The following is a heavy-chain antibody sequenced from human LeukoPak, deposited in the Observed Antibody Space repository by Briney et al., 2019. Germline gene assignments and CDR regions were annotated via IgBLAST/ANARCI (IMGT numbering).Heavy chain of an antibody. J-gene: IGHJ4*02. CDR1: GGSISNYY. D-gene: IGHD1-1*01. CDR3: AREDRRNWKHYFDN. Sequence: SETLSLTCTVSGGSISNYYWSWIRQPPGKGLEWIGFIYGSGGTNYNPSLKSRVTMSADTSKNQVSLKLSSVTAADTAVYYCAREDRRNWKHYFDNWGQGTLVTVSS. V-gene: IGHV4-59*01. CDR2: IYGSGGT.